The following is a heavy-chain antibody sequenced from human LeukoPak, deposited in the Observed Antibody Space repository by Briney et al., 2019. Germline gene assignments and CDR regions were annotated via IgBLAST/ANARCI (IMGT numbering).Heavy chain of an antibody. J-gene: IGHJ5*02. CDR2: INPNSGGT. V-gene: IGHV1-2*02. CDR3: ASLGYSGYPFDP. D-gene: IGHD5-12*01. Sequence: ASVKVSCKASGYTFTGYYMHWVRQAPGQGLEWMGWINPNSGGTNYAQKFQGRVTMTRDTSISTAYMELSSLRSEDTAVYYCASLGYSGYPFDPWGQGTLVTVSS. CDR1: GYTFTGYY.